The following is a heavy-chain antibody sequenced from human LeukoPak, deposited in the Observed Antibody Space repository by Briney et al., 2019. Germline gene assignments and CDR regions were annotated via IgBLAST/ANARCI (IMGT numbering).Heavy chain of an antibody. CDR2: IIPIFGTA. CDR3: TRSVRNGHIDY. Sequence: SVKVSCKASGGTFSSYAISWVRQAPGQGLEWMGGIIPIFGTANYAQKFQGRVTITADKSTSTAYMELSSLRFEDTAVYYCTRSVRNGHIDYWGQGTLVTVSS. V-gene: IGHV1-69*06. CDR1: GGTFSSYA. D-gene: IGHD2-21*01. J-gene: IGHJ4*02.